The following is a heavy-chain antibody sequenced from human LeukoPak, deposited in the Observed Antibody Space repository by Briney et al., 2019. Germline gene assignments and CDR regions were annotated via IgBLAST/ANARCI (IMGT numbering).Heavy chain of an antibody. J-gene: IGHJ4*02. CDR1: GYTFTNYW. V-gene: IGHV5-10-1*01. Sequence: GESLKISCKGSGYTFTNYWVSRVRQMPGKGLEWMGRIDPSDTYTNYSPSFEGHVTISSDKSISTAYLQWSSLKASDTAMYYCARHVGTTVVTSTFDYWGQGTLVTVSS. CDR2: IDPSDTYT. D-gene: IGHD4-23*01. CDR3: ARHVGTTVVTSTFDY.